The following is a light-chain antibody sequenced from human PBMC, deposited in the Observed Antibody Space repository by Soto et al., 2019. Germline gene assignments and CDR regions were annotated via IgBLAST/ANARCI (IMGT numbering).Light chain of an antibody. CDR3: RSYTSTSTVV. Sequence: QSVLTQPASVSGSPGQSITISCTGTSSDVGGYNYVSWYQQHPGRAPKLMISEVSNRPSGVSNRFSGSKSGNTASLTISGLQPEDEADYYCRSYTSTSTVVFGGGTKLTVL. CDR1: SSDVGGYNY. CDR2: EVS. J-gene: IGLJ2*01. V-gene: IGLV2-14*01.